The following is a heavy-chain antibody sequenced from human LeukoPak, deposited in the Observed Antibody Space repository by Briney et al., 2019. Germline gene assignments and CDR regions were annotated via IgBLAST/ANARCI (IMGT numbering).Heavy chain of an antibody. J-gene: IGHJ6*04. CDR1: GFTFTTFW. V-gene: IGHV3-74*01. Sequence: GGSLRLSCATSGFTFTTFWMHWVRQAPGKGLVWVSRINHDGSSTNYADSVKGRFTISRDNAKNSLYLQMNSLRAEDTAVYYCAELGITMIGGVWGKGTTVTISS. CDR3: AELGITMIGGV. CDR2: INHDGSST. D-gene: IGHD3-10*02.